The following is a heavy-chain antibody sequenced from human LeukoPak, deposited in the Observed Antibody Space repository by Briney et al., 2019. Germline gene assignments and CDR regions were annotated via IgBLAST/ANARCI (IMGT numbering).Heavy chain of an antibody. D-gene: IGHD6-19*01. CDR2: INPNSGGT. J-gene: IGHJ5*02. V-gene: IGHV1-2*02. Sequence: ASVNVSCKASGYTFTGYYMHWVRQAPGQGLEWMGWINPNSGGTNYAQKFQGRVTMTRDTSISTAYMELSRLRSDDTAVYYCATLAPLIAVAGWIDPWGQGTLVTVSS. CDR1: GYTFTGYY. CDR3: ATLAPLIAVAGWIDP.